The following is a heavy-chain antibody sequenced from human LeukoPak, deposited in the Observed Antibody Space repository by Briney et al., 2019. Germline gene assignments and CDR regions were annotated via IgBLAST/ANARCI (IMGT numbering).Heavy chain of an antibody. D-gene: IGHD5-24*01. CDR2: IRYDGSNK. CDR1: GFSFTTYG. CDR3: AKKRRRDGYNYVDY. J-gene: IGHJ4*02. V-gene: IGHV3-30*02. Sequence: PGGSLRLSCAASGFSFTTYGMHWVRQAPGKGLEWVAFIRYDGSNKYYADSVKGRFTISRDNSKNTLYLQMDSLRGDDTAVYYCAKKRRRDGYNYVDYWAQGTLVTVSS.